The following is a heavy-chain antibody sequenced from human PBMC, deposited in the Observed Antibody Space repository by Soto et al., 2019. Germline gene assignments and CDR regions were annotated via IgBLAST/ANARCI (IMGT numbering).Heavy chain of an antibody. CDR3: AKGRGALTVVSNWFDP. CDR1: GFTFEDHA. CDR2: IKWNSGIT. V-gene: IGHV3-9*01. Sequence: EVQLVESGGGLVQPGRSLRLSCAAIGFTFEDHAMHWIRQVPGKGLEWVAGIKWNSGITGYADSVKGRFTISRDNANNSLHLEMNSLKSEDTALYYCAKGRGALTVVSNWFDPWGQGTLVTVSS. J-gene: IGHJ5*02. D-gene: IGHD3-22*01.